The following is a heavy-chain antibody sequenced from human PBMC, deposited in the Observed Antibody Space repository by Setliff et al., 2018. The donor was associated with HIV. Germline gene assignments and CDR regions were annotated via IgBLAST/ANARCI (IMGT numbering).Heavy chain of an antibody. D-gene: IGHD3-22*01. V-gene: IGHV4-39*01. Sequence: SETLSLTCTVSGDSINSGAYYWGWIRQPPGKGLEWIGTIGTMHYSGNTYYNPSLRSRVTISIDTSKNQFSLKLTSVSAADTAIYYCARRFNSYDSSGFDPWGPGTMVTVSS. J-gene: IGHJ3*01. CDR3: ARRFNSYDSSGFDP. CDR1: GDSINSGAYY. CDR2: IGTMHYSGNT.